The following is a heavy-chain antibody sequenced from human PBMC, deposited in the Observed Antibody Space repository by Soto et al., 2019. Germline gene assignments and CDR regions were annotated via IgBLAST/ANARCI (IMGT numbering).Heavy chain of an antibody. J-gene: IGHJ4*02. CDR1: GFSLRRTGEG. V-gene: IGHV2-5*02. D-gene: IGHD4-4*01. CDR2: IYWDDDK. CDR3: ALARYSNFDY. Sequence: QITLKESGPSLVKPTQTLTLTCTFSGFSLRRTGEGVGWIRQPPGKALEWLALIYWDDDKRSSPSLKSRLTIXXDTSKNQVVLTLTNMDPVDTATYYCALARYSNFDYWGQGTLVTVSS.